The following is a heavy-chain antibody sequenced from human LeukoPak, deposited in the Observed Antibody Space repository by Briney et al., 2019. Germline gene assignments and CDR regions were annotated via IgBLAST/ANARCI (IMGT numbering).Heavy chain of an antibody. J-gene: IGHJ4*02. V-gene: IGHV3-30*03. CDR2: ISPDGSNK. D-gene: IGHD3-22*01. CDR3: RAATKFLDYYYDY. CDR1: RFTFSTFG. Sequence: PGGSLRLSCAASRFTFSTFGMHWVRQAPGKGLEWVAVISPDGSNKYYADSVRGRFTISRDNSKDTLYLQMSSLRIEDTAVYYCRAATKFLDYYYDYWGQGTLVTVSS.